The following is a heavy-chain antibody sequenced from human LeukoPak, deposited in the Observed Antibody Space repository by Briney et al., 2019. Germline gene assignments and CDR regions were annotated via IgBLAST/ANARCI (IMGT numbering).Heavy chain of an antibody. D-gene: IGHD5-12*01. CDR3: ARASGYSGYDPFDY. V-gene: IGHV3-53*01. CDR2: IYSGGDT. CDR1: GFTVSSSY. Sequence: GGSLRLSCAASGFTVSSSYMSWVRQAPGKGLEWVSVIYSGGDTYYADSVKGRFTISRDNSKNTLYLQMNTLRAEDTAVYYCARASGYSGYDPFDYWGQGTLVTVSS. J-gene: IGHJ4*02.